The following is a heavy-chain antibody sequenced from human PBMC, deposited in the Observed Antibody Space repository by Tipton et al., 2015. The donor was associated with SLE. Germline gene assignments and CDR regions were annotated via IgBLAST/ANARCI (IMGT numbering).Heavy chain of an antibody. Sequence: TLSLTCTVSGGSISSTSHYWGWIRQPPGKGLEWIGSIYHSGSTYFNPSLKSRVTILVDTSQNQVSLRLNSVTAADTAVYYCASSPGVTLFRVVTYFDLWGQGILVTVSS. D-gene: IGHD3-3*01. J-gene: IGHJ4*02. CDR1: GGSISSTSHY. CDR2: IYHSGST. V-gene: IGHV4-39*07. CDR3: ASSPGVTLFRVVTYFDL.